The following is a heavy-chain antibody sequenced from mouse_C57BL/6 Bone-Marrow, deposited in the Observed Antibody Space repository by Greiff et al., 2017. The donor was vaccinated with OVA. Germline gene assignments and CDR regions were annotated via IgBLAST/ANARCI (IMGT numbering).Heavy chain of an antibody. D-gene: IGHD1-1*01. V-gene: IGHV1-72*01. Sequence: VQLQQSGAELVKPGASVKLSCKASGYTFTSYWMHWVKQRPGRGLEWIGRIDTNSGGTKYNEKFKSKATLTVDKPSSTAYMQLSSLTSEDSAVYYCARSPYYGSSYWYCDVWGTGTTVTVSS. CDR2: IDTNSGGT. CDR3: ARSPYYGSSYWYCDV. J-gene: IGHJ1*03. CDR1: GYTFTSYW.